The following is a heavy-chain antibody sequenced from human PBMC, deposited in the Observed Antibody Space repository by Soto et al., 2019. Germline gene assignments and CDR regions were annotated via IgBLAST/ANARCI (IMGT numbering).Heavy chain of an antibody. CDR3: EREIAAAPTIDWFDP. Sequence: ETLSLTGPVSGGSISSYYWSWIRQPAGKGLEWIGRIYTSGSTNYNPSLKSRVTMSVDTSENQFSLKLSYVTAADTAVYYCEREIAAAPTIDWFDPWGQGTLVTVYS. D-gene: IGHD6-13*01. CDR2: IYTSGST. CDR1: GGSISSYY. V-gene: IGHV4-4*07. J-gene: IGHJ5*02.